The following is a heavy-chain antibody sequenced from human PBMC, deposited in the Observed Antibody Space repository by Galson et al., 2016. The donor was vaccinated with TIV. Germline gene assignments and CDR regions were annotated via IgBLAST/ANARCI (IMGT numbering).Heavy chain of an antibody. CDR2: ITSSGDTK. D-gene: IGHD3-22*01. Sequence: SLRLSCASSQFIFSDYEMNWVRQAPGKGLEWISYITSSGDTKHYADSVTCRFTISRDNAKNSLFLQMNSLRVEDTAIYYCVRGGTYYYDRSGYSDSFNIWGQGTLVTVSS. V-gene: IGHV3-48*03. J-gene: IGHJ3*02. CDR3: VRGGTYYYDRSGYSDSFNI. CDR1: QFIFSDYE.